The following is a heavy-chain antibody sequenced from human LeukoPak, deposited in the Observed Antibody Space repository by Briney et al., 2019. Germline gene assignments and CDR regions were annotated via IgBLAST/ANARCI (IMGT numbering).Heavy chain of an antibody. Sequence: GGSLRLSCAATGFTFHNYGMSWVRQVPGKGLEWVSGISWKGGSTSYAGSVKGRFTISRDNAKKSLYLQLNSLRGDDTALYYCVRGAVAGTPEYFQHWGQGTLVTVSS. CDR1: GFTFHNYG. J-gene: IGHJ1*01. V-gene: IGHV3-20*04. CDR3: VRGAVAGTPEYFQH. D-gene: IGHD6-19*01. CDR2: ISWKGGST.